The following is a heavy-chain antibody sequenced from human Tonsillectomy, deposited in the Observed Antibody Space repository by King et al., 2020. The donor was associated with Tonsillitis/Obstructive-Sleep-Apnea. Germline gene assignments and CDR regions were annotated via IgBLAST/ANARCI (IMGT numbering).Heavy chain of an antibody. J-gene: IGHJ4*01. V-gene: IGHV3-66*01. D-gene: IGHD5-24*01. CDR2: IYSGGGT. CDR1: GFTVSSNH. CDR3: ARDRREMSTNYYFDY. Sequence: VQLVESGGGLVQPGGSLRLSCAASGFTVSSNHMNWVRQAPGKGLEWVSVIYSGGGTYYADSVKGRFTISRDKSKNTLFLQMNSLRAEDTAVYYCARDRREMSTNYYFDYWGHGTLVTVSS.